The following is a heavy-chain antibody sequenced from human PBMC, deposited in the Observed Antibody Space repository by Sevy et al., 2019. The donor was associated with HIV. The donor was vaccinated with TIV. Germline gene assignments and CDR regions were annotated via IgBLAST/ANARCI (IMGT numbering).Heavy chain of an antibody. J-gene: IGHJ6*02. V-gene: IGHV3-48*01. CDR1: GFSFSSYS. CDR2: IISSSSTI. Sequence: GGSLRFSCAASGFSFSSYSMNWVRQAPGKGLEWVSYIISSSSTIYYAESVKGRFTISRDNAKNSLYLQMNSLRAEDTAVYYCARELFGSYYYYGMDVWGQGTTVTVSS. CDR3: ARELFGSYYYYGMDV. D-gene: IGHD3-10*01.